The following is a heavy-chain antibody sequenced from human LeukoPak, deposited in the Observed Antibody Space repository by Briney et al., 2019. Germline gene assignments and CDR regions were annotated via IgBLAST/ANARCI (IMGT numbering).Heavy chain of an antibody. Sequence: PSETLSLTCTVSGGSINNYYWRWIRQPPGKELEWIGYVYYSGSDYANYNPSFKSRVTMSVDTSNDQLSLKLSSVTAADTAVYYWARHNRDYPHNWFDLWGQGTLVTVSS. CDR1: GGSINNYY. V-gene: IGHV4-59*08. CDR3: ARHNRDYPHNWFDL. J-gene: IGHJ5*02. D-gene: IGHD4-17*01. CDR2: VYYSGSDYA.